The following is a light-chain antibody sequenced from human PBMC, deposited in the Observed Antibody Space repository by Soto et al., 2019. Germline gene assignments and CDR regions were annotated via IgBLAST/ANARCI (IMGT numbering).Light chain of an antibody. CDR3: SSFKGTNDFV. Sequence: QTALTQPPAASGSRGQSFTIACTGTYDEIGAYNYVSWYQQRPGEAPKLIIFEVTKRPSGVPDRIFASKSGNTASLTVSGLQTDDEAHYFCSSFKGTNDFVLGTGTKVTVL. V-gene: IGLV2-8*01. CDR2: EVT. CDR1: YDEIGAYNY. J-gene: IGLJ1*01.